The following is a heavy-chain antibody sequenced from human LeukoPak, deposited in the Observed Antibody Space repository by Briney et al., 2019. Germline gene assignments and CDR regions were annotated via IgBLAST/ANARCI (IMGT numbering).Heavy chain of an antibody. Sequence: SETLSLTCTVSGGSISSGDYYWSRIRQPPGKGLEWIGYIYYSGSTYYNPSLKSRVTISVDTSKNQFSLKLSSVTAADTAVYYCARDPTNPDAFDIWGQGTMVTVSS. V-gene: IGHV4-30-4*01. CDR2: IYYSGST. J-gene: IGHJ3*02. CDR1: GGSISSGDYY. D-gene: IGHD5-12*01. CDR3: ARDPTNPDAFDI.